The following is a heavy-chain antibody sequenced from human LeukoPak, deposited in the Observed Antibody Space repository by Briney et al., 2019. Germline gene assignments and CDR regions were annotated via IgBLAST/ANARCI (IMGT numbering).Heavy chain of an antibody. V-gene: IGHV4-38-2*02. D-gene: IGHD2-2*01. Sequence: SETLSLTCTVSGYSISSGYYWGWIRQPPGKGLEWIGSMFHSGDTYWKPSLKSRVTMSIDTSKNQFSLKLSSVTAADTAMYYCASGDYCSITSCPELDAFDIWGQGTMVTVSS. J-gene: IGHJ3*02. CDR1: GYSISSGYY. CDR2: MFHSGDT. CDR3: ASGDYCSITSCPELDAFDI.